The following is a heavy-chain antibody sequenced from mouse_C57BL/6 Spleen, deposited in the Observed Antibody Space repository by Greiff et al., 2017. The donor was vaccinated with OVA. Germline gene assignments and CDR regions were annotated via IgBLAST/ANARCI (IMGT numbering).Heavy chain of an antibody. V-gene: IGHV5-6*01. CDR1: GFTFSSYG. CDR2: ISSGGSYT. D-gene: IGHD2-4*01. J-gene: IGHJ4*01. Sequence: EVKLMESGGDLVKPGGSLTLSCAASGFTFSSYGMSWVRQTPDKRLEWVATISSGGSYTYYPDSVKGRFTISRYNAKNTLYLQMSSLKSEDTAMYYCARQDDYDYAMDYWGQGTSVTVSS. CDR3: ARQDDYDYAMDY.